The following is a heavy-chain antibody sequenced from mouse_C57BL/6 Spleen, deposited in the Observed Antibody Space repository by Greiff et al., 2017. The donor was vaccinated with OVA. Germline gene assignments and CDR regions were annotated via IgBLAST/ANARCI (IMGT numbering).Heavy chain of an antibody. CDR2: IYPSDSET. D-gene: IGHD3-2*02. J-gene: IGHJ3*01. CDR3: ARRGLSAY. Sequence: QVQLQQSGAELVRPGSSVKLSCKASGYTFTSYWMAWLKQRPGQGLDWIGNIYPSDSETHYNQKFKDKATLTVDKSSSTAYMQLSSLTSEDSAVYYCARRGLSAYWGQGTLVTVSA. CDR1: GYTFTSYW. V-gene: IGHV1-61*01.